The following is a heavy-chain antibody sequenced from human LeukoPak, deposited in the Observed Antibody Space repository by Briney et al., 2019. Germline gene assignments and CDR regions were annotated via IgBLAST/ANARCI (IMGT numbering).Heavy chain of an antibody. CDR2: ISSGGLTL. Sequence: GGSLRLSCVASGFTFSTYTFNWVRQAPGKGQEWLSYISSGGLTLFYADSVKGRFTISRDNTNNAIYLDMAHLRAEDPAVYYCARDFDYGGYIDFWGQGTLVAVSS. V-gene: IGHV3-48*04. CDR3: ARDFDYGGYIDF. J-gene: IGHJ4*02. CDR1: GFTFSTYT. D-gene: IGHD4/OR15-4a*01.